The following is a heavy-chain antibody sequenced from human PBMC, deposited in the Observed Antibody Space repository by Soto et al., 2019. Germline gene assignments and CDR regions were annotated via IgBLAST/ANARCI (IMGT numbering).Heavy chain of an antibody. Sequence: QVQLVQSGAEVKKPGASVKVSCKASGYTFTSYGISWVRQAPGQGLEWMGWISAYNGNTNYAQKLQGRVTMTTDTSTRPAYLELRSLRSDDTAVYYCAREGGYSYGYPDYYYGMDVWGQGTTATVSS. V-gene: IGHV1-18*01. CDR3: AREGGYSYGYPDYYYGMDV. CDR2: ISAYNGNT. J-gene: IGHJ6*02. D-gene: IGHD5-18*01. CDR1: GYTFTSYG.